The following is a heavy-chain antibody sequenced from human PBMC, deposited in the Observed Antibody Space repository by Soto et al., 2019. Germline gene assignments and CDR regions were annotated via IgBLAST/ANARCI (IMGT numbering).Heavy chain of an antibody. Sequence: GESLKISCKGSGYSFTSYWISWLRQMPGKGLEWMGRIDPSDSYTNYSPSFQGHVTISADKSISTAYLQWSSLKASDTAMYYCARPSIVPDHYSYGMDVWGQGTTVTVSS. J-gene: IGHJ6*02. D-gene: IGHD2-2*01. CDR2: IDPSDSYT. CDR1: GYSFTSYW. CDR3: ARPSIVPDHYSYGMDV. V-gene: IGHV5-10-1*01.